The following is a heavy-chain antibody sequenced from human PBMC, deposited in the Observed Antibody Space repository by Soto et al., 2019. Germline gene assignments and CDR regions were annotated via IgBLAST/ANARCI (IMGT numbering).Heavy chain of an antibody. V-gene: IGHV4-39*01. Sequence: QLQLQESGPGLVKPSETLSLTCTVSGGSISSSSYYWGWIRQPPGQGLEWLGSIYSSGSTYYNPSLKSRVTISVDTSKNQFSLKLSSVTAADTAVYYCARPAYSYGPAFDYWGQGTLVTVSS. J-gene: IGHJ4*02. CDR1: GGSISSSSYY. CDR2: IYSSGST. D-gene: IGHD5-18*01. CDR3: ARPAYSYGPAFDY.